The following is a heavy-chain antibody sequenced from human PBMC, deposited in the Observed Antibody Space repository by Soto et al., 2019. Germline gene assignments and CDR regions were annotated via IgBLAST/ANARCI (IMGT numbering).Heavy chain of an antibody. CDR2: INSDGSTT. Sequence: EVQLVESGGGLVQPGGSLRLSCAASGFTFSSYWMHWVRQAPGKGLVWVSRINSDGSTTSYADSVKGRFTISRDNAKNTLLLQMNSLRAEDTAVYYCARVAVTQYHFDYWGQGTLVTVSS. V-gene: IGHV3-74*01. D-gene: IGHD2-21*02. CDR3: ARVAVTQYHFDY. J-gene: IGHJ4*02. CDR1: GFTFSSYW.